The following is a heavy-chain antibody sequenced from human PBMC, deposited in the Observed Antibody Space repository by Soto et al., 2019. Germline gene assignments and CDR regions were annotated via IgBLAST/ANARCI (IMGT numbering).Heavy chain of an antibody. CDR2: ISADNGNT. J-gene: IGHJ4*02. D-gene: IGHD6-13*01. Sequence: ASVKVSCKASGYTFTSYGISWVRQAPGQGLEWVGWISADNGNTNYAQKLQGRGTMTTDTSTSKAYMELRSLRSDDTAVYYCATRTSGYSSAWLGYWGQGTLVTVSS. CDR1: GYTFTSYG. CDR3: ATRTSGYSSAWLGY. V-gene: IGHV1-18*04.